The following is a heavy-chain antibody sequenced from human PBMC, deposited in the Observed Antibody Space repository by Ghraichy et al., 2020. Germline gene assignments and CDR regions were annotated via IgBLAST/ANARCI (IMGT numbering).Heavy chain of an antibody. D-gene: IGHD6-19*01. CDR2: IRPSGSST. J-gene: IGHJ4*02. V-gene: IGHV1-46*01. CDR1: GYTFSIYY. Sequence: ASVKVSCKASGYTFSIYYVHWVRQAPGQGLEWMGIIRPSGSSTTYAQKFQGRVTMTRDTSTSTVYMELSSLRSEDTAVYYCARDGSGWNFDYWGQGTLVTVSS. CDR3: ARDGSGWNFDY.